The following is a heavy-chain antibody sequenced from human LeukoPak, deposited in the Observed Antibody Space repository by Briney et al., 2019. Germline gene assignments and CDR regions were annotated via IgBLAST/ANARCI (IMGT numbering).Heavy chain of an antibody. CDR2: IYHSGST. J-gene: IGHJ4*02. CDR1: GGSISSSNW. D-gene: IGHD3-22*01. V-gene: IGHV4-4*02. CDR3: ARTTYYYDSSGYSIDY. Sequence: SETLSLTCAVSGGSISSSNWWSWVRQPPGKGLEWIGEIYHSGSTNYNPSLKSRVTISVDTSKNQFSLKLSSVTAADTAVYYCARTTYYYDSSGYSIDYWGQGTLVTVSS.